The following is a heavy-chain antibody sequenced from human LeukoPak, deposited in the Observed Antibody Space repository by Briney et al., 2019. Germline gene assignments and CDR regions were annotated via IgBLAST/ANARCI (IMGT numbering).Heavy chain of an antibody. CDR3: AKEEYYYDSSGYYYSGYFDY. CDR2: ISYDGSNK. Sequence: GGSLRLSCAASGFTFSSYGMHWVRQAPGKGLEWVAVISYDGSNKYYADSVKGRFTISRDNSKNTLYPQMNSLRAEDTAVYYCAKEEYYYDSSGYYYSGYFDYWGQGTLVTVSS. D-gene: IGHD3-22*01. V-gene: IGHV3-30*18. CDR1: GFTFSSYG. J-gene: IGHJ4*02.